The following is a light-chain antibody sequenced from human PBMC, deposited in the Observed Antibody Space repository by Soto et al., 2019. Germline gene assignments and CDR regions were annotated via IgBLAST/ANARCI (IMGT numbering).Light chain of an antibody. CDR1: SSDVGNYNL. CDR2: EVS. V-gene: IGLV2-23*02. J-gene: IGLJ1*01. CDR3: CSYAGSNYV. Sequence: QSVLTQPASVSGSPGQSFTISCTGTSSDVGNYNLVSWYQHHPGKAPKLMIYEVSKRPSGVSNRFSGSKSGDTASLTISGLQAEDEADYYCCSYAGSNYVFGTGTKVTV.